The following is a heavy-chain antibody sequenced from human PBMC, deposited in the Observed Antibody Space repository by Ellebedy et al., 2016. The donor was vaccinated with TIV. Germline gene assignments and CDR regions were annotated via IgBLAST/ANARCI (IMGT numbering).Heavy chain of an antibody. CDR2: ITGSAGAT. D-gene: IGHD6-25*01. J-gene: IGHJ5*02. Sequence: GGSLRLXXAASGFTFSSYVMSWVRQAPGKGLEWVSSITGSAGATYYADSVKGRFTISRDNSKNTLYLQMNSLRAEDTAVYHCAKAYSSAIKPWGQGTLVTVSS. CDR3: AKAYSSAIKP. CDR1: GFTFSSYV. V-gene: IGHV3-23*01.